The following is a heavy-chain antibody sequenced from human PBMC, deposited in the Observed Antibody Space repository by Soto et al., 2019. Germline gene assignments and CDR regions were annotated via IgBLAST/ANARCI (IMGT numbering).Heavy chain of an antibody. V-gene: IGHV1-69*02. CDR2: IIPYLGVI. CDR1: GGSFSKYS. J-gene: IGHJ4*02. D-gene: IGHD3-10*01. Sequence: QVPLVQSGAEVKKPGSSVKVSCKASGGSFSKYSISWIRQAPGQGLEWMGRIIPYLGVITYAQKFKGRVTISADEFTGTGHMGLNSLGSEDPATYFCASGSAPDVDYWGQGSLITVS. CDR3: ASGSAPDVDY.